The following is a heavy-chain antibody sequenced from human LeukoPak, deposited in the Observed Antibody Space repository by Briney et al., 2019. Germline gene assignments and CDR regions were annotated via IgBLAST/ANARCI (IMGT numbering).Heavy chain of an antibody. D-gene: IGHD1-14*01. CDR3: ARSRMTFDY. J-gene: IGHJ4*02. CDR1: GYTFTSYA. CDR2: INAGNGNT. Sequence: ASVKVSCKASGYTFTSYAMHWVRQAPGQRLEWMGWINAGNGNTKYSLKFRGRVTITRDTSASTAYMELSSLRSEDTAVYYCARSRMTFDYWGQGTLVTVSS. V-gene: IGHV1-3*01.